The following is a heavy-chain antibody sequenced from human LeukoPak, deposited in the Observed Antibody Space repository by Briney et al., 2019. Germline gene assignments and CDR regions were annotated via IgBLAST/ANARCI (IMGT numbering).Heavy chain of an antibody. CDR2: IYYSGSA. CDR3: ARILCSGKSCYSGY. Sequence: SETLSLTCTVSGGSISSSSYLWGWIRQPPEKGLEWIGSIYYSGSAYYNPSLKSRVTISVDTSKNQFSLKLSSVTAADTAVYYCARILCSGKSCYSGYWGQGTLVTVSS. J-gene: IGHJ4*02. CDR1: GGSISSSSYL. D-gene: IGHD2-15*01. V-gene: IGHV4-39*01.